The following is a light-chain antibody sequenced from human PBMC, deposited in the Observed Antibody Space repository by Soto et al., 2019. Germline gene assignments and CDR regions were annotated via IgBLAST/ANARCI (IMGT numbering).Light chain of an antibody. V-gene: IGKV1-5*03. CDR3: QQYKDYWT. CDR1: QNINGW. CDR2: KTS. Sequence: DVQMTQSPTTLSASVGDRVTITCRASQNINGWLAWYQRKPGKAPKLLIHKTSNLESGVPLRFSGSGSGTELTLTISSLQPDDFATYYCQQYKDYWTFGQGTKVDNK. J-gene: IGKJ1*01.